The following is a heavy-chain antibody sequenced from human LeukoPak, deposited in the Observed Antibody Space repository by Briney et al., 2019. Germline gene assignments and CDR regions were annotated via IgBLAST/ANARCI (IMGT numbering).Heavy chain of an antibody. CDR2: IYPGDSDT. CDR3: ARQYYYEILTGYSDAFDI. D-gene: IGHD3-9*01. V-gene: IGHV5-51*01. J-gene: IGHJ3*02. CDR1: GYSFTNYW. Sequence: GESLKISCKGSGYSFTNYWIGWVRQMPGKGLEWMGIIYPGDSDTRYSPSFQGQVTISADKSISIAYLQWSSLKASDTAMYYCARQYYYEILTGYSDAFDIWGQGTMVTVSS.